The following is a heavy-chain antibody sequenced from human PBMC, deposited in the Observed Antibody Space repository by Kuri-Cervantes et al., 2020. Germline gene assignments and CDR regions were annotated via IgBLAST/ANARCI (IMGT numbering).Heavy chain of an antibody. CDR3: AKDSSPLLVATIAKTYYYYGMDV. D-gene: IGHD5-12*01. V-gene: IGHV3-7*03. J-gene: IGHJ6*02. CDR1: GFTFSSYW. CDR2: IKQDGSEK. Sequence: LSPTCAASGFTFSSYWMSWVRQAPGKGLEWVANIKQDGSEKYYVDSVKGRFTISRDNAKNSLYLQMNSLRAEDTALYYCAKDSSPLLVATIAKTYYYYGMDVWGQGTTVTVSS.